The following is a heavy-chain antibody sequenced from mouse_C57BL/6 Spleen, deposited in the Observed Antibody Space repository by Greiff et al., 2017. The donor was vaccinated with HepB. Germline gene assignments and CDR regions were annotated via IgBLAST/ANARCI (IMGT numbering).Heavy chain of an antibody. V-gene: IGHV1-82*01. CDR1: GYAFSSSW. CDR3: ARPLVLPPYYAMDY. CDR2: IYPGDGDT. J-gene: IGHJ4*01. Sequence: VQLQQSGPELVKPGASVKISCKASGYAFSSSWMNWVKQRPGKGLEWIGRIYPGDGDTNYNGKFKGKATLTADKSSSTAYMQLSSLTSEDSAVYCCARPLVLPPYYAMDYWGQGTSVTVSS. D-gene: IGHD2-1*01.